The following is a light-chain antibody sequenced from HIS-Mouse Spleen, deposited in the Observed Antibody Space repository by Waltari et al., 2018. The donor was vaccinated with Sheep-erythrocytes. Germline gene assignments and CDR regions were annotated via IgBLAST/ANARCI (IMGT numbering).Light chain of an antibody. CDR2: EGS. V-gene: IGLV2-23*01. CDR1: SSDVGSDHL. Sequence: QSALTQPASVSGSPGQSITISCTGTSSDVGSDHLVSWSHQHPGKAPKLMIYEGSKRPSGVSNRFSGSKSGNTASLTISGLQAEDEADYYCCSYAGSSTPWVFGGGTKLTVL. J-gene: IGLJ3*02. CDR3: CSYAGSSTPWV.